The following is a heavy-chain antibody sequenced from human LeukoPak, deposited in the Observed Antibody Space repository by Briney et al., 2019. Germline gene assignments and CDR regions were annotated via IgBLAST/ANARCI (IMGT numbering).Heavy chain of an antibody. Sequence: GGSLRLSCAASGFTFGDYFMSWIRQAPGRGLEWVSYIGNSDSTIYYADSVKGRFTISRDSAKNSLYLQMNSLRAEDTAVYYCARHQVVPSKRPFNYWGQRTLVTISS. V-gene: IGHV3-11*01. CDR2: IGNSDSTI. CDR1: GFTFGDYF. CDR3: ARHQVVPSKRPFNY. D-gene: IGHD2-2*01. J-gene: IGHJ4*02.